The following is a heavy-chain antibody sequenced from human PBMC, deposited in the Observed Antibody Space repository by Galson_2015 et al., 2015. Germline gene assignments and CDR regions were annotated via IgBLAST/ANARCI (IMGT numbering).Heavy chain of an antibody. CDR1: GYTFTGYY. J-gene: IGHJ6*02. D-gene: IGHD2-15*01. Sequence: SVKVSCKASGYTFTGYYMHWVRQAPGQGLEWMGRINPNSGGTNYAQKFQGRVTMTRDTSISTAYMELSRLRSDDTAVYYCASQVAATPGDYYYGMDVWGQGTTVTVSS. CDR2: INPNSGGT. V-gene: IGHV1-2*06. CDR3: ASQVAATPGDYYYGMDV.